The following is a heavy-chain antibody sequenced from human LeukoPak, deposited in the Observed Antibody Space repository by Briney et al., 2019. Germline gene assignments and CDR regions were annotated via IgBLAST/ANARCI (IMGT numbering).Heavy chain of an antibody. V-gene: IGHV3-20*04. Sequence: GGSLRLSCAASGFTFDDYCMSWVRQAPGKGLEWVSGINWNGGSTGYADSVKGRFTISRDNAKNSLYLQMNSLRAEDTALYYCARGGYCSSTSCYIAPRPFDYWGQGTLVTVSS. J-gene: IGHJ4*02. CDR3: ARGGYCSSTSCYIAPRPFDY. CDR2: INWNGGST. CDR1: GFTFDDYC. D-gene: IGHD2-2*02.